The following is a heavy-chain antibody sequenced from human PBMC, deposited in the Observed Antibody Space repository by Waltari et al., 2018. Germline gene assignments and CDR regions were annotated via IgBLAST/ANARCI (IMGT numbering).Heavy chain of an antibody. Sequence: QVQLQESGPGLVKPSETLSRTCAVSGYSISRGYYWGWMRQPPRKGLEWIASIYHSGSTYYNPSLKSRVTISVDTSKNQFSLKLSSVTAADTAVYYCTRDGGVGSCSSPSCYFTWGQGTLVTVSS. J-gene: IGHJ5*02. CDR3: TRDGGVGSCSSPSCYFT. V-gene: IGHV4-38-2*02. CDR2: IYHSGST. D-gene: IGHD2-2*01. CDR1: GYSISRGYY.